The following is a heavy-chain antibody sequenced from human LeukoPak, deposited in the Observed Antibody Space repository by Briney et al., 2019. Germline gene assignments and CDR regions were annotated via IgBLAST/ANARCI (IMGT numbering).Heavy chain of an antibody. CDR1: GGSISSYY. J-gene: IGHJ6*03. V-gene: IGHV4-4*07. CDR2: IYTSGST. Sequence: SETLSLTCTVSGGSISSYYWSWIRQPAGKGLEWIGRIYTSGSTNYNPSLKSRVTISVDTSKNQFSLKLSSVTAADTAVYYCAARFLEWPHYYYYYMDVWGKGTTVTVSS. D-gene: IGHD3-3*01. CDR3: AARFLEWPHYYYYYMDV.